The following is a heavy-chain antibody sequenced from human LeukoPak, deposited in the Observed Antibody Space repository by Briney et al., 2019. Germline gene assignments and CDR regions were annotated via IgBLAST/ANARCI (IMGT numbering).Heavy chain of an antibody. CDR1: GDSISTSKSY. CDR3: ARDIAAAGRRFDP. V-gene: IGHV4-39*01. D-gene: IGHD6-13*01. J-gene: IGHJ5*02. CDR2: IYYTGNT. Sequence: SDTLSLTCTVSGDSISTSKSYWGWIRQPPLKGLEWIGSIYYTGNTYYNASLKSRVTISVDTSKNQFSLSLTSVTAADTAVYYCARDIAAAGRRFDPWGQGTLVTVSS.